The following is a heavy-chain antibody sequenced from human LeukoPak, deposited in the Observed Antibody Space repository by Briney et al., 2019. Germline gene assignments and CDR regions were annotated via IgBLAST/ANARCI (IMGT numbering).Heavy chain of an antibody. V-gene: IGHV4-34*01. Sequence: SETLSLTCAVYGGSFSGYYWSWIRQPPGKGLEWIGEINHSGSTNYNPSLESRVTISVDTSKNQFSLKLSSVTAADTAVYYCARVRCGDAGYYYYYYYMDVWGKGTTVTVSS. CDR2: INHSGST. D-gene: IGHD2-21*01. J-gene: IGHJ6*03. CDR3: ARVRCGDAGYYYYYYYMDV. CDR1: GGSFSGYY.